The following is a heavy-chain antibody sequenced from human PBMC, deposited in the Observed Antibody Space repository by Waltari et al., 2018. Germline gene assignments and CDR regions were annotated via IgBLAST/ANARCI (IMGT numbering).Heavy chain of an antibody. CDR1: GFSFPDRA. D-gene: IGHD3-3*01. V-gene: IGHV3-9*01. J-gene: IGHJ4*02. CDR3: ASDAFGNSIGGVFDY. Sequence: EVQLVESGGGLVQPGRSLSLSCVGSGFSFPDRAMHWVGQVPLKGLVLFSGINWNSGNRGYADSVKGRFTISRDNAKNALYLQINSVRTEDTALYYCASDAFGNSIGGVFDYWGQGTLVNVSS. CDR2: INWNSGNR.